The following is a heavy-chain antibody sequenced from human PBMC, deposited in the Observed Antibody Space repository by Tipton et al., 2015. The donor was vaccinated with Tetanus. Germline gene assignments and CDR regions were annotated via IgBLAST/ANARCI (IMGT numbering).Heavy chain of an antibody. CDR3: ARDPSGGVRYFDY. D-gene: IGHD2-8*01. V-gene: IGHV4-61*08. J-gene: IGHJ4*02. CDR1: GDSFSGGGY. CDR2: IFYSGST. Sequence: LRLSCTVSGDSFSGGGYWTWIRQHPGKGLEWIGHIFYSGSTNYNPSLKSRVTISVDTSKNQFSLKLSSVTAADTAVYYCARDPSGGVRYFDYWGQGTLVTVSS.